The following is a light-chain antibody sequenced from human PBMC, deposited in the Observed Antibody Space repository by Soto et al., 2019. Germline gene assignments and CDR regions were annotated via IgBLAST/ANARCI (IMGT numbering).Light chain of an antibody. CDR2: EGT. Sequence: QSVLTQPASVSGSPGQSITISCTGTSSDVGSYNHVSWYQQHPGKAPKLMIYEGTKRPSGVSNRCSGSKSGNTASLTISGRQAEDEADYYCCSYAGGSTWHVIFGGGTKLTVL. CDR1: SSDVGSYNH. V-gene: IGLV2-23*01. CDR3: CSYAGGSTWHVI. J-gene: IGLJ2*01.